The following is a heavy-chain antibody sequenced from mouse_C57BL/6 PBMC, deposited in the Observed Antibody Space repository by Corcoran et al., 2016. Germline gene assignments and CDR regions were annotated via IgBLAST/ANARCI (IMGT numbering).Heavy chain of an antibody. J-gene: IGHJ3*01. V-gene: IGHV9-3*01. CDR3: ASPLPRVFAY. D-gene: IGHD6-1*01. CDR2: INTYSGVP. Sequence: QIQLVQSGPELKKPGETVKISCKASGYTCTTYGMSWVKQAPGKGLKWMGWINTYSGVPTYADDFKGRFAFSLETSASTAYLQINNLKNEDTATYFCASPLPRVFAYWGQGTLVTVSA. CDR1: GYTCTTYG.